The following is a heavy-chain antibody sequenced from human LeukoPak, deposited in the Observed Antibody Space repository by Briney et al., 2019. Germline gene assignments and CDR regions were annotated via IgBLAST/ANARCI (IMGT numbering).Heavy chain of an antibody. CDR3: ARGPSGDYGGYFGS. J-gene: IGHJ4*02. V-gene: IGHV4-61*08. CDR1: GGSISSGDYY. CDR2: IFYSGTT. Sequence: SETLSLTCTVSGGSISSGDYYWSWIRQPPGKGLEWIGYIFYSGTTNYTSSLKSRVTISMDKSNNQFFLDLSPLTAADTAVYYCARGPSGDYGGYFGSWGQGTLVTVSS. D-gene: IGHD4-17*01.